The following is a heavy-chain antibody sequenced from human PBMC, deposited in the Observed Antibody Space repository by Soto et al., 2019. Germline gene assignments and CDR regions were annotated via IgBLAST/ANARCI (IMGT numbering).Heavy chain of an antibody. J-gene: IGHJ5*02. D-gene: IGHD6-13*01. CDR1: DYTFTNFD. Sequence: RASVKVSCKASDYTFTNFDISWVRQAAGQGLEWLGWMNPGSGKTGYASKFQGRVAMTRDASTGTSHLELSSLTSDDTAVYYCARMASAGTLNWFDPWGQGTLVTVSS. CDR3: ARMASAGTLNWFDP. CDR2: MNPGSGKT. V-gene: IGHV1-8*02.